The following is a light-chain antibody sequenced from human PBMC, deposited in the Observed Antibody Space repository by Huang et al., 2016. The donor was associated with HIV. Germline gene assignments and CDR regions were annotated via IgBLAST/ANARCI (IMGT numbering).Light chain of an antibody. J-gene: IGKJ2*01. V-gene: IGKV3-20*01. CDR1: QSVTSSY. CDR2: GTS. CDR3: QQYDSSPYT. Sequence: EIVLTQSPGTLSLSPGERATLSCRASQSVTSSYLAWYQQKPGQAPRLLIDGTSNRATGIPDRFSASGSGTDFTLTISRLEPEDFAVYYCQQYDSSPYTFGRGTNLEIK.